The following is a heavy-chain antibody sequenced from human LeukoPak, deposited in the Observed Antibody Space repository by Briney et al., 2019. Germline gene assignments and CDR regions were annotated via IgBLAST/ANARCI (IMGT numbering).Heavy chain of an antibody. V-gene: IGHV3-7*05. Sequence: GGSLRLSCAASGFTLGTYWMSWVRQAPGKGLEWVANIRQDGSEKYYVDSVKGRFTISRDNAKNSLYLQMNSLRAEDTAVYYCARAYSSPNWFDPWGQGTLVTVSS. J-gene: IGHJ5*02. CDR3: ARAYSSPNWFDP. D-gene: IGHD6-13*01. CDR2: IRQDGSEK. CDR1: GFTLGTYW.